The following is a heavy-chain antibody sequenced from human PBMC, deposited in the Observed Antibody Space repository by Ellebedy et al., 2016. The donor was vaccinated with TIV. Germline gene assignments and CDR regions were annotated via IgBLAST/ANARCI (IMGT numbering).Heavy chain of an antibody. Sequence: GESLKISXAASGLDFSRYYMTWIRQAPGKGLEWMANINQDGSQKNFADSVKGRFTISRDNSNSVLFLELNSLGAGDTAIYYCAKDSDVDGWAEYFESWGLGTRVTVSS. D-gene: IGHD5-24*01. CDR3: AKDSDVDGWAEYFES. J-gene: IGHJ4*02. V-gene: IGHV3-7*03. CDR2: INQDGSQK. CDR1: GLDFSRYY.